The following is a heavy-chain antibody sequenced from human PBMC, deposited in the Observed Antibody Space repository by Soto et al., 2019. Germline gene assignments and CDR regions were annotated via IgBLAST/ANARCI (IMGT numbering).Heavy chain of an antibody. CDR3: TRTADSGDYYKWFDP. D-gene: IGHD1-26*01. CDR2: IYYSGNS. V-gene: IGHV4-59*01. Sequence: PSETLSLTCNVSGGSISGYYWSWIRQPPGKGLEWIGNIYYSGNSNYNPSLKSRVTISVDMSKSQFSLKLSSMTAADTAVYYCTRTADSGDYYKWFDPWGQGTLVTVSS. CDR1: GGSISGYY. J-gene: IGHJ5*02.